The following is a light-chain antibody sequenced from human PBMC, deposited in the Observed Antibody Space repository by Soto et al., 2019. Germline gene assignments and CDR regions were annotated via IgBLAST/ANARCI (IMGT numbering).Light chain of an antibody. V-gene: IGKV3-20*01. Sequence: EIVLTQSPGTLSLSPGERATLSCRASQSVSSTYLARYQQKPGQAPRLLIYAASSRAPGIPDRFSGSGSGTDFTLTISRLGPEDFAVYFCQQYDGSPLTFGGGTKVEIK. CDR1: QSVSSTY. CDR2: AAS. CDR3: QQYDGSPLT. J-gene: IGKJ4*01.